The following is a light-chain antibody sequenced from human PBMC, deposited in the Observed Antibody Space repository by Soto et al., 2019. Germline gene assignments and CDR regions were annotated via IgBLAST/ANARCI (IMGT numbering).Light chain of an antibody. Sequence: EIVLTQSPATLSLSPGERATLSCRASQSVSSYLACYQQKPGQAPRLLIYDASNRATNIPARFSGSGSGTDFTITISSLEPEDFAVYYCHQGSNWPATFGQGTRLEIK. CDR2: DAS. CDR1: QSVSSY. CDR3: HQGSNWPAT. J-gene: IGKJ5*01. V-gene: IGKV3-11*01.